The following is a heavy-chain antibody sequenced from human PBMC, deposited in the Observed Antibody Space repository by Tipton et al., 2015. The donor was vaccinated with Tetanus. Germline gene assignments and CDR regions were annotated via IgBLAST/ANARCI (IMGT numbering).Heavy chain of an antibody. D-gene: IGHD6-13*01. Sequence: TLSLTCTVSGGSISSYYWSWIRQPPGKGLEWIGSIYYSGSTYYNPSLKSRVTISVDTSKNQFSLKLSSVTAADTAVYYCAKSSSGPDFDYWGQGTLVTVSS. CDR3: AKSSSGPDFDY. CDR1: GGSISSYY. CDR2: IYYSGST. V-gene: IGHV4-59*05. J-gene: IGHJ4*02.